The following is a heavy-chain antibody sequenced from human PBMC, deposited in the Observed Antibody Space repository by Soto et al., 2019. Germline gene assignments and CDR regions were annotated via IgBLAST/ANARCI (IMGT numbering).Heavy chain of an antibody. CDR1: GYTLTSYG. Sequence: ASGRVSCKASGYTLTSYGISWVRQAPGQGLEWMGWISAYNGNTNYAQKLQGRVTMTTDTSTSTAYMELRSLRSDDTAVYYCARDKSNYYYGMDVWGQGTTVTVSS. CDR2: ISAYNGNT. J-gene: IGHJ6*02. V-gene: IGHV1-18*01. CDR3: ARDKSNYYYGMDV.